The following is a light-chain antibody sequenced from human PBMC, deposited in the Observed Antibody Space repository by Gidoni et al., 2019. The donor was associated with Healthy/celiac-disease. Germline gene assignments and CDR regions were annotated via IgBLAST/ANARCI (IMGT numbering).Light chain of an antibody. Sequence: QSALTQPRSVSGSPGQPVTISCTGTSSDVGGYNYVSWYQQHPGKAPKLMIYDVSQRPSGVPDRFSGSKSGTTASLTISGLQAEDEADYYCCSYAGSYTEVFGGGTKLTVL. CDR2: DVS. CDR3: CSYAGSYTEV. CDR1: SSDVGGYNY. J-gene: IGLJ2*01. V-gene: IGLV2-11*01.